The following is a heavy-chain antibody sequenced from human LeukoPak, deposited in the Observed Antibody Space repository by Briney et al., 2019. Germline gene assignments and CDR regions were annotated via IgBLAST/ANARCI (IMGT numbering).Heavy chain of an antibody. D-gene: IGHD2-2*02. CDR3: ARGRRVVVVPAAIRGFFDY. Sequence: ASETLSLTCAVYGGSFSGYYWSWIRQPPGKGLEWIGEINHSGSTNYNPSLKSRVTISVDTSKNQFSLKLSSVTAADTAVYYCARGRRVVVVPAAIRGFFDYWGQGTLVTVSS. CDR1: GGSFSGYY. CDR2: INHSGST. V-gene: IGHV4-34*01. J-gene: IGHJ4*02.